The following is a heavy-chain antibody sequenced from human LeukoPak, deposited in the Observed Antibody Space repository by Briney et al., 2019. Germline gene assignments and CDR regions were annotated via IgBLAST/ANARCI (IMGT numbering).Heavy chain of an antibody. CDR3: ATYIPRPRIVGATEFDY. J-gene: IGHJ4*02. V-gene: IGHV1-24*01. CDR1: GYTFTELS. Sequence: ASVKVSCKVSGYTFTELSMHWVRQAPGKGLEWMGGFDPEDGETIYAQKFQGRVTMTEDTSTDTAYMELSSLRSEDTAVYYCATYIPRPRIVGATEFDYWGQGTLVTVSS. D-gene: IGHD1-26*01. CDR2: FDPEDGET.